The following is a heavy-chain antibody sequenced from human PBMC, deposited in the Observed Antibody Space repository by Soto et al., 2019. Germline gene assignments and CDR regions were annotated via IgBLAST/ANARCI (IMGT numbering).Heavy chain of an antibody. Sequence: PSETMCLTCALYGLSFSGYYWSLIRPPHGKGLEWIGEINHSGSTNYNPSLKSGVTISVDTSKNQFSLKLSSVTAADTAVYYCARYSCRGIAVAGMYRPPGGQNWFDPWGQGTLVTVSS. CDR2: INHSGST. J-gene: IGHJ5*02. CDR1: GLSFSGYY. V-gene: IGHV4-34*01. CDR3: ARYSCRGIAVAGMYRPPGGQNWFDP. D-gene: IGHD6-19*01.